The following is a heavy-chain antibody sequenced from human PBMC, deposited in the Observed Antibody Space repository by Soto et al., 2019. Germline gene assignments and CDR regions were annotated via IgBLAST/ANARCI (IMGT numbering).Heavy chain of an antibody. CDR3: ARLHCHRPNCVPLDP. D-gene: IGHD1-1*01. J-gene: IGHJ5*02. V-gene: IGHV4-39*01. Sequence: QLQLQESGPGLVKPSETLSLTCTVSGGSISDDTYYWGWIRQPPGKGLEWIGSIYYSGTSSYNPSLKSRVSMSVDTSRKQSSLRLTSVTAADTAVYYCARLHCHRPNCVPLDPWGQGTLVIVSS. CDR2: IYYSGTS. CDR1: GGSISDDTYY.